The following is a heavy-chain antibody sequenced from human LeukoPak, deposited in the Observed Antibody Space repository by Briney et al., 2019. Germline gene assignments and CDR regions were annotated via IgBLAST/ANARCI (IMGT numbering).Heavy chain of an antibody. CDR1: GFTFSSYA. Sequence: GGSLRLSCAASGFTFSSYAMSWVRQAPGKGLEWVSALSGSGGSTYYADSVKGRFTISRDNSKSTLYLQMNSLRAEDTAVYYCAKDRLVGGSGSSGDFDYWGQGTLVTVSS. J-gene: IGHJ4*02. D-gene: IGHD3-10*01. CDR3: AKDRLVGGSGSSGDFDY. V-gene: IGHV3-23*01. CDR2: LSGSGGST.